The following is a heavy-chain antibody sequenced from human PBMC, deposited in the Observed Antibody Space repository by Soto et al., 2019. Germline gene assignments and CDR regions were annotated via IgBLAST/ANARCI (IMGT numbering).Heavy chain of an antibody. CDR1: GFTFSSYG. J-gene: IGHJ4*02. Sequence: QVQLVEPGGGVVQPGRSLRLSCAASGFTFSSYGMHWVRQAPGKGLEGVAVISYDGSNKYYADSVKGRFTISRDNSKNTLYLQMNSLRAEDTAVYYCAKDGPYYYDSSGYFDYWGQGTLVTVSS. D-gene: IGHD3-22*01. CDR2: ISYDGSNK. V-gene: IGHV3-30*18. CDR3: AKDGPYYYDSSGYFDY.